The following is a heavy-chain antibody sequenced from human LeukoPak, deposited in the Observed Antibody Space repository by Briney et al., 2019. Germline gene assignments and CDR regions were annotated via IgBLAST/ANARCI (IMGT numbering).Heavy chain of an antibody. V-gene: IGHV3-33*01. Sequence: GRSLRLSCAASGFTFSSYGMHWVRQAPDKGLEWVAVIWYDGSNKYYADSVKGRFTISRDNSKNTLYLQMNSLRAEDTAVYYCARDLVGFFDYWGQGTLVTVSS. CDR1: GFTFSSYG. CDR2: IWYDGSNK. CDR3: ARDLVGFFDY. J-gene: IGHJ4*02. D-gene: IGHD1-26*01.